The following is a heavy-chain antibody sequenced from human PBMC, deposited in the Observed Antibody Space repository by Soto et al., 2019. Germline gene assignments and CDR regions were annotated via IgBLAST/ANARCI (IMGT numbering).Heavy chain of an antibody. D-gene: IGHD2-2*01. CDR3: ANRPTTPFDY. CDR1: SGSISSSSYY. Sequence: PSETLSLTCTVSSGSISSSSYYWGWIRQPPGKGLEWIGSIYYSGYTYYNPSLKSRVTIPVDKSKNQFSLKLSSVTAADTAVYYCANRPTTPFDYWGQGTLVTVSS. V-gene: IGHV4-39*07. CDR2: IYYSGYT. J-gene: IGHJ4*02.